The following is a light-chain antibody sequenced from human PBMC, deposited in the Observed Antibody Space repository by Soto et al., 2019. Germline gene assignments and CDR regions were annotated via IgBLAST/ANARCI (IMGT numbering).Light chain of an antibody. V-gene: IGLV2-14*01. CDR2: EVN. CDR3: SSYSISTAYL. CDR1: SSDVGGYDY. Sequence: QSALAQPASVSGSPGQSITISCTGTSSDVGGYDYVSWYQLHPGKAPKLMVFEVNNRPSGASYRFSGSKSGNTASLTISGLQAEDEADYFCSSYSISTAYLFGTGTKVT. J-gene: IGLJ1*01.